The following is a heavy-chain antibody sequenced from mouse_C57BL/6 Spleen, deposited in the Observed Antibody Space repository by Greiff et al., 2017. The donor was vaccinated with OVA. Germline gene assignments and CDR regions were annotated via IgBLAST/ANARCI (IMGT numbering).Heavy chain of an antibody. CDR3: ARDYYGSSHAWFAY. CDR2: IDPSDSET. V-gene: IGHV1-52*01. CDR1: GYTFTSYW. Sequence: VQLQQSGAELVRPGSSVKLSCKASGYTFTSYWMHWVKQRPIQGLEWIGNIDPSDSETHYNQKFKDKATLTVDKSSSTAYMQLSSLTSEDSAVYYCARDYYGSSHAWFAYWGQGTLVTVSA. D-gene: IGHD1-1*01. J-gene: IGHJ3*01.